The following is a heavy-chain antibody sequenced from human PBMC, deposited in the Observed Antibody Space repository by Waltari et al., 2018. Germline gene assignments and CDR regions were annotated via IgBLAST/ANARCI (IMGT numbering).Heavy chain of an antibody. Sequence: QLQLQASGPGLVKPSETLSLTCTVSGGSISSRSYYWGWIRQPPGKGLEWIGSIYYSGSTYYNPSLKSRVTISVDTSKNQFSLKLSSVTAADTAVYYCARDVVPARGYYYGMDVWGQGTTVTVSS. CDR2: IYYSGST. D-gene: IGHD2-2*01. CDR1: GGSISSRSYY. V-gene: IGHV4-39*07. J-gene: IGHJ6*02. CDR3: ARDVVPARGYYYGMDV.